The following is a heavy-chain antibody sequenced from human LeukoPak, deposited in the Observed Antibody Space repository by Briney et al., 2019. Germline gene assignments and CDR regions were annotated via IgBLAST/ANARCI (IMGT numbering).Heavy chain of an antibody. CDR1: GGSFSGYY. V-gene: IGHV4-34*01. CDR3: AREVEYYDSSGYRPHAFDI. J-gene: IGHJ3*02. D-gene: IGHD3-22*01. CDR2: INHSGST. Sequence: SETLSLTCAVYGGSFSGYYWSWLRQPPGKGLEWIGEINHSGSTNYNPSLKSRVTISVDTSKNQFSLKLSSVTAADTAVYYCAREVEYYDSSGYRPHAFDIWGQGTLVTVSS.